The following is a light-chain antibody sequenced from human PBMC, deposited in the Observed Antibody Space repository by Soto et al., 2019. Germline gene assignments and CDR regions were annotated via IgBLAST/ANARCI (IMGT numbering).Light chain of an antibody. Sequence: DLQMSQSPSSLSAAAGDRVTITCRASQSISSYLNWYQQKPGKAPKLLIYATSSLQSGVPSRFSGSGSGTDFTLTISSLQPEDFATYYCHQSYRSPQTFGQGTKVEIK. CDR1: QSISSY. CDR3: HQSYRSPQT. J-gene: IGKJ1*01. CDR2: ATS. V-gene: IGKV1-39*01.